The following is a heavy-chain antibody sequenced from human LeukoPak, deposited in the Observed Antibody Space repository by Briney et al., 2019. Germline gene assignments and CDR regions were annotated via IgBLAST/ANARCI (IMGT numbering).Heavy chain of an antibody. J-gene: IGHJ5*02. CDR3: ARDSSGWGGRVDP. CDR2: ISYSGST. CDR1: GGSISSGGYY. Sequence: SETLSLTCTVSGGSISSGGYYWSWIRQHPGKGLEWIGHISYSGSTYYNPSLMSRVTISADTSKNQFSLKLSSVTAADTAVYYCARDSSGWGGRVDPWGQGTLVTVSS. D-gene: IGHD6-19*01. V-gene: IGHV4-31*03.